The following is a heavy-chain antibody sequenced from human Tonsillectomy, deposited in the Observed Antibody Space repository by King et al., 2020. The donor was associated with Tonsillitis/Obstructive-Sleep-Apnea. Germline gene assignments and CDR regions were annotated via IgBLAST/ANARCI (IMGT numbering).Heavy chain of an antibody. V-gene: IGHV4-34*01. CDR2: INHSGST. CDR1: GGSFSGYY. J-gene: IGHJ6*03. Sequence: VQLQQWGAGLLKPSETLSLTCAVYGGSFSGYYWSWIRQPPGKGLEWIGEINHSGSTNYNPSLKSRVTISVDTSKNQFSLKLSSVTAADTAVYYCARVCRYDFWSGPYYYYYYMDVWGKGTTVTVSS. D-gene: IGHD3-3*01. CDR3: ARVCRYDFWSGPYYYYYYMDV.